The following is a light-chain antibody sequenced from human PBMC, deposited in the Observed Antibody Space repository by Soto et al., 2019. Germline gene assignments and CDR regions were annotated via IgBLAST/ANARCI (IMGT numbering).Light chain of an antibody. CDR3: QQYNNYPLT. J-gene: IGKJ4*01. CDR1: QTISNW. Sequence: DIQMTQSPSTLSASVGDRVTITCRASQTISNWLAWYQQKPGKAPKVLIFDASTLDGGVPSRFSGRRSGTDFTLTISSLQPSDFATYYCQQYNNYPLTLGGGTNVDIK. CDR2: DAS. V-gene: IGKV1-5*01.